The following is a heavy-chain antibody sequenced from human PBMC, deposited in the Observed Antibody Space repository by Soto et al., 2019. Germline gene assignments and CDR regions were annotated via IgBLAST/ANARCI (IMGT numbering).Heavy chain of an antibody. Sequence: HPGGSLRLSCAASGLSFSTYAMSWVRQAPGKGLEWVSGISGSGGITNYADSVKGRFTISRDNSKNTLYLQMNSLRAEDTAVYYCAKANHYYYFDYWGQGTLVTVS. D-gene: IGHD1-26*01. CDR3: AKANHYYYFDY. V-gene: IGHV3-23*01. CDR2: ISGSGGIT. J-gene: IGHJ4*02. CDR1: GLSFSTYA.